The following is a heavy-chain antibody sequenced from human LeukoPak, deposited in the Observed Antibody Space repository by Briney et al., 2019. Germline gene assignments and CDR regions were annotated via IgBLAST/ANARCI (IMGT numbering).Heavy chain of an antibody. CDR2: ISGSGGST. J-gene: IGHJ4*02. CDR1: GFTFSGCA. D-gene: IGHD4-17*01. CDR3: AKGGFYGDYGEDY. Sequence: GGSLRLSCVASGFTFSGCAMSWVRQAPGKGLEWVSAISGSGGSTYYADSVKGRFTISRDNSKNTLYLQMNSLRAEDTAVYYCAKGGFYGDYGEDYWGQGTLVTVSS. V-gene: IGHV3-23*01.